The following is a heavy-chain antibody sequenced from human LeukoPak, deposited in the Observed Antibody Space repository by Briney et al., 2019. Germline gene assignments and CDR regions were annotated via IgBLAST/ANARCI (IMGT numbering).Heavy chain of an antibody. Sequence: SETLSLTCTVSGGSISSGSYYWSWIRQPPGKGLEWIGSIYYSGNTYYNASLKSRVTISIDTSKNQFSLKLTSVTAADTAVYYCARQTGSGLFILPGGQGTLVTVSS. CDR1: GGSISSGSYY. CDR3: ARQTGSGLFILP. CDR2: IYYSGNT. V-gene: IGHV4-39*01. D-gene: IGHD3/OR15-3a*01. J-gene: IGHJ4*02.